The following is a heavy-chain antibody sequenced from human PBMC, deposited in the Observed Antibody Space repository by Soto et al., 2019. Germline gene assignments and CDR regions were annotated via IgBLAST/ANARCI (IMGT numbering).Heavy chain of an antibody. V-gene: IGHV4-4*02. CDR2: IYHSRKP. CDR3: AAPTCRGPRNPDAIEV. Sequence: QVRLQESGPGLVEPSGTLSLTCAVYGGSISSSHWWSWVRQSPGKGLEWIGEIYHSRKPSYNPSLKRLVTRSVDESKNQCSLQLSSVTAADTAVYYCAAPTCRGPRNPDAIEVWGQGIMVIVAS. CDR1: GGSISSSHW. J-gene: IGHJ3*01. D-gene: IGHD2-15*01.